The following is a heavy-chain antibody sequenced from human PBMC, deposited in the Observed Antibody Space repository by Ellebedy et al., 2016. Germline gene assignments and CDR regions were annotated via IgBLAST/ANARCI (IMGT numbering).Heavy chain of an antibody. CDR2: INPNGGVT. J-gene: IGHJ5*02. CDR3: ARGGELSAYSGYRHWFGP. D-gene: IGHD5-12*01. CDR1: GYTFTGYY. V-gene: IGHV1-2*02. Sequence: ASVKVSCKASGYTFTGYYIHWVRQAPGQGLEWIGWINPNGGVTKYARKFQGRVTMTRDTSISTAYMDLKRLRSDDTAVYYCARGGELSAYSGYRHWFGPWGQGTLVTVSS.